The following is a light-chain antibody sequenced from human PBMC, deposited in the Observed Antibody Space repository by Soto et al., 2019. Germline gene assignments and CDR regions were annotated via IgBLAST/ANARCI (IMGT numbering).Light chain of an antibody. Sequence: EIVMTQSLSTRSVFSGVRASLXXRSSPSVSSNLAWYQQKPGQPPSLLXXGATTRATAIPARFSGSRSGTEFTLTISSLQSEDFAVYYCQQYNNWPPGITFGQGTRLEIK. CDR3: QQYNNWPPGIT. CDR2: GAT. V-gene: IGKV3-15*01. CDR1: PSVSSN. J-gene: IGKJ5*01.